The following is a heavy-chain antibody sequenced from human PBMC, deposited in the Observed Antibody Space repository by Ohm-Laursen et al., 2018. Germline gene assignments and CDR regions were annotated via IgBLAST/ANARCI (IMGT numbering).Heavy chain of an antibody. J-gene: IGHJ4*02. Sequence: SLRLSCTASGFTFSNFEMNWVRQAPGKGLEWVSYISSGSLSIYCADSVKGRFTISRDNAKNSLYLQMNGLRAEDTAVYYCARELGIPVTPIDYWGQGTLVTVSS. V-gene: IGHV3-48*03. D-gene: IGHD2-2*01. CDR1: GFTFSNFE. CDR2: ISSGSLSI. CDR3: ARELGIPVTPIDY.